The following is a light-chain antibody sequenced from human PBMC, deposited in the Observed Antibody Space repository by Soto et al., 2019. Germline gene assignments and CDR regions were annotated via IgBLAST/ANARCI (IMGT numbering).Light chain of an antibody. Sequence: DIQMTQSPSTLSASVGDRVTITCRASQSIYNWLAWYQQKAGTAPNLLIYDAASLQNGVPSRFSGSGSGTEFSLTINSLQPDDFATYYCQEYRSATFGQGTKLEI. V-gene: IGKV1-5*01. CDR2: DAA. J-gene: IGKJ2*01. CDR3: QEYRSAT. CDR1: QSIYNW.